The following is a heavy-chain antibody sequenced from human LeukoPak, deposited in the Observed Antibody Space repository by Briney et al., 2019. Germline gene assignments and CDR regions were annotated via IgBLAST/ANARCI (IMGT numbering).Heavy chain of an antibody. CDR3: ARKSFHSSSYDF. V-gene: IGHV4-59*01. Sequence: SETLSLTCTVSGGSINTYYRSWIRQPPGKGLEWIGYIYYSGSTNYNPSLKSRVTISVDTSKNQFSLKLSSVTAADTAVYYCARKSFHSSSYDFWGQGTLVTVSS. J-gene: IGHJ4*02. CDR2: IYYSGST. CDR1: GGSINTYY. D-gene: IGHD6-13*01.